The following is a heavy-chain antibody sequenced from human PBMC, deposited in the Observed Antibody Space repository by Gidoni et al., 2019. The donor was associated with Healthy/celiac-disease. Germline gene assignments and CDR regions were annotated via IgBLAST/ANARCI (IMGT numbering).Heavy chain of an antibody. V-gene: IGHV5-51*01. D-gene: IGHD2-15*01. CDR1: GYSFTSYW. J-gene: IGHJ6*02. CDR3: ARQSTVVTGGYYYGMDV. CDR2: IYPGDSDT. Sequence: EVQLVQSGAEVKTPGESLKISCKGSGYSFTSYWIGWVRQMPGKGLEWMGIIYPGDSDTRYSPSFQGQVTISADKSISTAYLQWSSLKASDTAMYYCARQSTVVTGGYYYGMDVWGQGTTVTVSS.